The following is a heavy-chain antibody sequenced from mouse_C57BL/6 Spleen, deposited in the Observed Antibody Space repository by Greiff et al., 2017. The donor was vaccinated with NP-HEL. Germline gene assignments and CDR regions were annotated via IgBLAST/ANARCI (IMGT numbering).Heavy chain of an antibody. Sequence: EVKLMESGGGLVKPGGSLKLSCAASGFTFSDYGMHWVRQAPEKGLEWVAYISSGSSTIYYADTVKGRFTISRDNAKNTLFLQMTSLRSEDTAMYYCAREKGSAMDYWGQGTSVTVSS. J-gene: IGHJ4*01. CDR3: AREKGSAMDY. CDR2: ISSGSSTI. V-gene: IGHV5-17*01. CDR1: GFTFSDYG.